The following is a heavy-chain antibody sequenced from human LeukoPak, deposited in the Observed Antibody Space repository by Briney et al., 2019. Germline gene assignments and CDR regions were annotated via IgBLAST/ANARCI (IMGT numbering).Heavy chain of an antibody. V-gene: IGHV1-69*13. CDR2: IIPIFGTA. CDR3: ARGNDLNWFDP. Sequence: ASVKVSCKASGYTFTSYGISWVRQAPGQGLEWMGGIIPIFGTANYAQKFQGRVTITADESTSTAYMELSSLRSEDTAVYYCARGNDLNWFDPWGQGTLVTVSS. CDR1: GYTFTSYG. J-gene: IGHJ5*02.